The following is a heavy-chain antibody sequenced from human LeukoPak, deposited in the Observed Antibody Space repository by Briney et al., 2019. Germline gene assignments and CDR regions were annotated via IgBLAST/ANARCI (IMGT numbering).Heavy chain of an antibody. CDR3: ARVDPGSYLMFYYVDF. CDR1: GFTFSSYS. D-gene: IGHD3-10*01. J-gene: IGHJ4*02. CDR2: ISTSSSYI. V-gene: IGHV3-21*01. Sequence: GGSLRLSCAASGFTFSSYSMNWVRQAPGKGLEWVSSISTSSSYIYYADSVKGRFTISGDNAKNSLYLQMNSLRAEDTAVYYCARVDPGSYLMFYYVDFWGQGTLVTVSS.